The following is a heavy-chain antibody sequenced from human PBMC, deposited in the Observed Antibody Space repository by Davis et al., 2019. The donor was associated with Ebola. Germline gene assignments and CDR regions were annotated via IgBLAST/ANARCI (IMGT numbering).Heavy chain of an antibody. V-gene: IGHV4-34*01. CDR2: INHSGST. CDR1: GGSFSGYY. Sequence: MPGGSLRLSCAVYGGSFSGYYWSWIRQPPGKGLEWIGEINHSGSTNYNPSLKSRVTISVDTSKNQFSLKLSSVTAADTAVYYCARGTGPTYYYYGMDVWGQGTTVTVSS. J-gene: IGHJ6*02. CDR3: ARGTGPTYYYYGMDV.